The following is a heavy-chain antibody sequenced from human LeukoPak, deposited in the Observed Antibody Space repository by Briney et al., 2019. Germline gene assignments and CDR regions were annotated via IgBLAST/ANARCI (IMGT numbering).Heavy chain of an antibody. CDR1: GFTFSIYS. CDR2: ISSSSSYI. V-gene: IGHV3-21*01. Sequence: GGSLRLSCAASGFTFSIYSMNWVRQAPGKGLEWVSSISSSSSYIYYADSVKGRFTISRDNAENSLFLQMNSLRAEDTAIFYCARDGGWQDDYWGQGTLVTVSS. D-gene: IGHD3-16*01. J-gene: IGHJ4*02. CDR3: ARDGGWQDDY.